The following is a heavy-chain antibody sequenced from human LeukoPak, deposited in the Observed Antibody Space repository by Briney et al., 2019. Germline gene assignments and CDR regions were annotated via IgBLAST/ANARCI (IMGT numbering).Heavy chain of an antibody. D-gene: IGHD3-9*01. CDR1: GFTFSTYS. V-gene: IGHV3-21*01. CDR3: ARGDKYDILTGYYTAFDI. J-gene: IGHJ3*02. Sequence: GGSLRLSCAASGFTFSTYSMNWVRQAPGKGLEWVSSISSSTSYIYYADSVKDRFTISRDNAQNSLYLVMNSLRAEDTAVYYCARGDKYDILTGYYTAFDIWGQGTMVSVSS. CDR2: ISSSTSYI.